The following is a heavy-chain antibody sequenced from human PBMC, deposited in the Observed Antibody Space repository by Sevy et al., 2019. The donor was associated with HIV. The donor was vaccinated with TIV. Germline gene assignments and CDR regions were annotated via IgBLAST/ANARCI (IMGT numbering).Heavy chain of an antibody. V-gene: IGHV3-7*01. CDR3: ARDYNYQILPIFYDAFDI. D-gene: IGHD3-3*01. CDR1: GFTFSNYW. Sequence: GGSLRLSCAASGFTFSNYWMTWVRQAPGKGLEWVANTKGDGSKKSYLGSVEGRFTISRDNAKNSLYLQMNSLRAEDTAVYYCARDYNYQILPIFYDAFDIWGQGTMVTVSS. J-gene: IGHJ3*02. CDR2: TKGDGSKK.